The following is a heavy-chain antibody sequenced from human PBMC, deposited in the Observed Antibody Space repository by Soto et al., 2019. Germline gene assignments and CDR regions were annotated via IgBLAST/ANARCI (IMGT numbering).Heavy chain of an antibody. CDR2: IYYSGST. CDR3: ARHLSLYYYGSEYYMDV. V-gene: IGHV4-39*01. D-gene: IGHD3-10*01. J-gene: IGHJ6*03. CDR1: GGSISSSSYY. Sequence: SETLSLTCTVSGGSISSSSYYWGWIRQPPGKGLEWIGSIYYSGSTYYNPSLKSRVTIAVDTSKNQFSLKLSSVTAADTALYYCARHLSLYYYGSEYYMDVWGKGTTVTVSS.